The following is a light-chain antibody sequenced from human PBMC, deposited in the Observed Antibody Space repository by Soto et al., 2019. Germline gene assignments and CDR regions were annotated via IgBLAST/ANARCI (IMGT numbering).Light chain of an antibody. V-gene: IGKV1-39*01. CDR1: QSVTTY. J-gene: IGKJ1*01. Sequence: DIQMTQSPSSLSASVGDRVTISCRASQSVTTYCNWYQQKPGKAPKLLIYGASSLQGGVPSRFSGSGSGTDFTLTISSLQSEDFAVYYCQQYNNWPPAWTFGQGTKVDIK. CDR3: QQYNNWPPAWT. CDR2: GAS.